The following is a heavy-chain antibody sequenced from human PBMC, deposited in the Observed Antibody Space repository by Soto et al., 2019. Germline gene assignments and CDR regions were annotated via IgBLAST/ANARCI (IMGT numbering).Heavy chain of an antibody. CDR2: ISYDGSNK. V-gene: IGHV3-30-3*01. CDR3: ARSDFWSGYPFDY. D-gene: IGHD3-3*01. CDR1: GFTFSSYA. J-gene: IGHJ4*02. Sequence: GGSLRLSCAASGFTFSSYAMHWVRQAPGKGLEWVAVISYDGSNKYYADSVKGRFTISRDNSKNTLYLQMNSLRAEDTAVYYCARSDFWSGYPFDYWGQGTLVTVSS.